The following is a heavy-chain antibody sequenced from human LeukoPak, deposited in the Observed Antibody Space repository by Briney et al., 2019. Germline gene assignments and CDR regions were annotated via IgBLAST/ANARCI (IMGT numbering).Heavy chain of an antibody. CDR2: INTDGSST. J-gene: IGHJ6*02. Sequence: GGSLRLSCAASGFIHWVRQAPGKGLVWVSRINTDGSSTSYADSVKGRFTISRDNSKNTLYLQMNSLRAEDTAVYYCAKELHDLYYYGMDVWGQGTTVTVSS. CDR3: AKELHDLYYYGMDV. V-gene: IGHV3-74*01. CDR1: GF.